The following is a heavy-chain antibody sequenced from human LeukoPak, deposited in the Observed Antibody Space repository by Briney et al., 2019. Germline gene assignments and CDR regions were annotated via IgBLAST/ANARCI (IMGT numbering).Heavy chain of an antibody. V-gene: IGHV4-34*01. J-gene: IGHJ4*02. D-gene: IGHD3-22*01. Sequence: TSETLSLTCAVYGGSFSGYYWSWIRQPPGKGLEWIGEINHSGSTNYNPSLKSRVTISVDTSKNQFSLKLSSVTAADTAVYYCARGHYYDSKGEFDYWGQGTLVTVSS. CDR3: ARGHYYDSKGEFDY. CDR2: INHSGST. CDR1: GGSFSGYY.